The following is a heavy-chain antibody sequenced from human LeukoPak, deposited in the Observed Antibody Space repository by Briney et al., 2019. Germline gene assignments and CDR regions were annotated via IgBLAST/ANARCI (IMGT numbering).Heavy chain of an antibody. J-gene: IGHJ4*02. D-gene: IGHD3-3*01. Sequence: SETLSLTCTVSGGSITSRSYFWGWIRQPPGKGLEWIATIYHSGGTYYNPSLKSRVTISVDTSKNQFSLKLTSVTAADTAVYFCARSLNGVVIANWGQGTLVTVSS. CDR3: ARSLNGVVIAN. V-gene: IGHV4-39*07. CDR2: IYHSGGT. CDR1: GGSITSRSYF.